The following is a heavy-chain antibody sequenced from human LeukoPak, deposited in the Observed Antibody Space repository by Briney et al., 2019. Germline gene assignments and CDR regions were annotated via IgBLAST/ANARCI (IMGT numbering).Heavy chain of an antibody. CDR1: GGSFSGYY. Sequence: SETLSLTCAVYGGSFSGYYWRWIRQPPGKGLEWIGEINHSGSTNYNPSLKSRVTISVDTSKNQCSLKPSPVTAAATAVYYCARGGIAVAGTGRKPRSSAFDIWGQGTMVTVSS. CDR2: INHSGST. CDR3: ARGGIAVAGTGRKPRSSAFDI. J-gene: IGHJ3*02. V-gene: IGHV4-34*01. D-gene: IGHD6-19*01.